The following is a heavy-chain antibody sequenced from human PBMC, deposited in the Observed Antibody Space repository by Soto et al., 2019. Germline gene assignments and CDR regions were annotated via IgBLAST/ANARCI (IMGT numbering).Heavy chain of an antibody. V-gene: IGHV1-2*02. CDR3: ARDVTRTQSCTNGVCYYHYYDMDV. CDR2: INPNSGGT. CDR1: GYTFTDYY. D-gene: IGHD2-8*01. J-gene: IGHJ6*02. Sequence: VPLVQSGAEVKKPGASLKVSCKASGYTFTDYYVHWVRQAPGQGLEWMGWINPNSGGTKTAQKFQGRVTVTRDTSISTAYMDLSRLRSDDTAVYYCARDVTRTQSCTNGVCYYHYYDMDVWGQGTMVTVSS.